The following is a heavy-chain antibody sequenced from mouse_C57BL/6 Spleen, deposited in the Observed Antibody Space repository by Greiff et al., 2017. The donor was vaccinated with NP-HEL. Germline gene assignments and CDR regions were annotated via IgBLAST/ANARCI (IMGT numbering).Heavy chain of an antibody. CDR2: ISSGSSTI. CDR1: GFTFSDYG. Sequence: EVKLMESGGGLVKPGGSLKLSCAASGFTFSDYGIHWVRQAPEKGLEWVAYISSGSSTIYYADTVKGRFTISRDNAKNTLFLQMTSLRSEDTAMYYCAREAYYSNFLWFAYWGQGTLVTVSA. J-gene: IGHJ3*01. D-gene: IGHD2-5*01. CDR3: AREAYYSNFLWFAY. V-gene: IGHV5-17*01.